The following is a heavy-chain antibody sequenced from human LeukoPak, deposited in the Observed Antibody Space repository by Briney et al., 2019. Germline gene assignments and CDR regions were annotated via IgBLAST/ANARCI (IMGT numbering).Heavy chain of an antibody. D-gene: IGHD4-17*01. Sequence: PSETLSLTCTVSGGSISSSSYYWGWIRQPPGKGLEWIGSIYYSGSTHYNPSLKSRVTISVDTSKNQFSLKLSSVTAADTAVYYCARGGTVTRIGSYYYMDVWGKGTTVTVSS. V-gene: IGHV4-39*07. CDR2: IYYSGST. J-gene: IGHJ6*03. CDR1: GGSISSSSYY. CDR3: ARGGTVTRIGSYYYMDV.